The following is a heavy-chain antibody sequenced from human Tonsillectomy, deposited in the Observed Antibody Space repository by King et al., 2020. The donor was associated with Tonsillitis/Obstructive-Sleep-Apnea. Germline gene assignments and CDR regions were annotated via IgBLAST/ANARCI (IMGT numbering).Heavy chain of an antibody. J-gene: IGHJ4*02. D-gene: IGHD3-10*01. CDR3: ASVSSGARFGDYYFDY. V-gene: IGHV4-59*01. Sequence: VQLQESGPGLVKPSETLSLTCTVSGGSISSYYWSWIRQPPGKGLEWIGYIYYSGSTNYNPSLKSRVTISVDTSKNQFSLKLSSVTAADTAVYYCASVSSGARFGDYYFDYWGQGTLVTVSS. CDR2: IYYSGST. CDR1: GGSISSYY.